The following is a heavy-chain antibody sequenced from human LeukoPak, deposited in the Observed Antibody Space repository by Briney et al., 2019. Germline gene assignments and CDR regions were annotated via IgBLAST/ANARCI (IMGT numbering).Heavy chain of an antibody. CDR1: GGTFIRYA. D-gene: IGHD3-22*01. J-gene: IGHJ4*02. V-gene: IGHV1-69*04. CDR3: ARDTRWYYDSSGYYYGWYYFDY. CDR2: IIPILGIA. Sequence: SVRVSSKASGGTFIRYAISWVRQAPGQGGEWVGRIIPILGIANYAQKFQGRVTITADKSTSTAYMELSSLRPEDTAVYYCARDTRWYYDSSGYYYGWYYFDYWGQGTLVTGSS.